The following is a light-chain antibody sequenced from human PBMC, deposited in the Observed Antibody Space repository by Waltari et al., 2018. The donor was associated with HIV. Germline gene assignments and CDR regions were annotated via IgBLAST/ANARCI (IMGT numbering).Light chain of an antibody. CDR1: SSNIGNNY. Sequence: QSVLTQPPSVSAAPGQKVTISCSGSSSNIGNNYVSWYQQLPGTAPNLLIYDNNKRPAGIPDRISVSKSGTSATLGITGLQTGDEADYYCGTWDSSLSAYVFGTGTKVTVL. CDR2: DNN. V-gene: IGLV1-51*01. J-gene: IGLJ1*01. CDR3: GTWDSSLSAYV.